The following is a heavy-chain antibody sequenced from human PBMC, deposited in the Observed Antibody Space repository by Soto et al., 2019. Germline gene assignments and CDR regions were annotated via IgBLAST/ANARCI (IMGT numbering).Heavy chain of an antibody. CDR1: GCTFSSFA. J-gene: IGHJ4*02. CDR3: AKDPPTNGTTFDY. D-gene: IGHD1-1*01. V-gene: IGHV3-23*01. Sequence: GTLRLPCSASGCTFSSFAMSWVRQAPGKGLEWVSTINKSGGSTYYADSVKVRFTISRDNSKNMLFLQINGLRAEDTAVYYCAKDPPTNGTTFDYWGRGTMVTV. CDR2: INKSGGST.